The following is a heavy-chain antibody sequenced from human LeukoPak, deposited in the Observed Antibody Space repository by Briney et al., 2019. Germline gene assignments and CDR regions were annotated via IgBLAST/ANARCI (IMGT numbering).Heavy chain of an antibody. D-gene: IGHD3-16*01. CDR3: ARDSGYDYVWGITYYFDY. CDR1: GYTFTSYG. Sequence: GASVKVSCKASGYTFTSYGISWVRQAPGQGLEWMGWISAYNGNTNYAQKLQGRVTMTTDTSTSTAYMELRSLRSDDTAVYYCARDSGYDYVWGITYYFDYWGQGTLVTVSS. V-gene: IGHV1-18*01. J-gene: IGHJ4*02. CDR2: ISAYNGNT.